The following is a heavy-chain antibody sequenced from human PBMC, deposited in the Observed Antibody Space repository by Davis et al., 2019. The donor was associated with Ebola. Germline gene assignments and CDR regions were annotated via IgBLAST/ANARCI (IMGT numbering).Heavy chain of an antibody. CDR2: IKQDGSEK. Sequence: GESLKISCAASGFTFTSYWMNWVRQTPGKGLEWVANIKQDGSEKYYVDSVKGRFTISRDNAKNSLYLQMNSLRVEDTAVYYCARDNSNTHWPYYFDYWGQGTLVTVSS. J-gene: IGHJ4*02. D-gene: IGHD2/OR15-2a*01. V-gene: IGHV3-7*01. CDR3: ARDNSNTHWPYYFDY. CDR1: GFTFTSYW.